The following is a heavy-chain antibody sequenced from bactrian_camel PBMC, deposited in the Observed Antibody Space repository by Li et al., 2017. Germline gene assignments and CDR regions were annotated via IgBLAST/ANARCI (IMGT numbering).Heavy chain of an antibody. CDR2: INSGGIST. D-gene: IGHD1*01. V-gene: IGHV3S1*01. CDR1: GFTFSAYW. Sequence: VQLVESGGGSVQPGGSLRLSCAASGFTFSAYWMYWVRQAPGKGLEWVSTINSGGISTHYSDSVKGRFTISRDNAKNTLYLQMNSLKTEDTAVYYCASTDLFGVGYESAYSYWGQGTQVTVS. CDR3: ASTDLFGVGYESAYSY. J-gene: IGHJ4*01.